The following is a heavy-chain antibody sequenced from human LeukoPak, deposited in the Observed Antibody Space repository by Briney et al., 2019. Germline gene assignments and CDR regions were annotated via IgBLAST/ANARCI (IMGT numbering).Heavy chain of an antibody. J-gene: IGHJ6*02. V-gene: IGHV1-18*01. CDR2: ISAYNGNT. CDR3: ARLSGYSYGLYYYGMDV. D-gene: IGHD5-18*01. CDR1: GYTFTSYG. Sequence: ASVKVSCKASGYTFTSYGISWVRQAPGQGLEWMGWISAYNGNTNYAQKLQGRVTMTTDTSTSTAYMELRSPRSDDTAVYYCARLSGYSYGLYYYGMDVWGQGTTVTVSS.